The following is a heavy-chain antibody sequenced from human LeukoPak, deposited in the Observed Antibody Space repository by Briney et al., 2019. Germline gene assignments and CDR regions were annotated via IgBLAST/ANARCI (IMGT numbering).Heavy chain of an antibody. D-gene: IGHD2-15*01. J-gene: IGHJ4*02. Sequence: GGSLRLSCAASGFSFTTWMHWVRQAPGKGLVWIERIRGDETIATYAESVKGRFTISRDNARNTLYLQMNSLRAEDTAVYYCARTDNLDYWGQGTPVTVSS. CDR2: IRGDETIA. CDR1: GFSFTTW. V-gene: IGHV3-74*03. CDR3: ARTDNLDY.